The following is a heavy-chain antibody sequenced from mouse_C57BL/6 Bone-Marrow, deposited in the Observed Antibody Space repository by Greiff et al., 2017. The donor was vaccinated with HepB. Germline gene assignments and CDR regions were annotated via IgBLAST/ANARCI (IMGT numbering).Heavy chain of an antibody. V-gene: IGHV6-3*01. D-gene: IGHD2-5*01. CDR3: TVIYSNYEDYAMDY. Sequence: EVMLVESGGGLVQPGGSMKLSCVASGFTFSNYWMNWVRQSPEKGLEWVAQIRLKSDNYATHYAESVKGRFTISRDDSKSSVYLQMNNLRAEDTGIYYCTVIYSNYEDYAMDYWGQGTSVTVSS. CDR1: GFTFSNYW. J-gene: IGHJ4*01. CDR2: IRLKSDNYAT.